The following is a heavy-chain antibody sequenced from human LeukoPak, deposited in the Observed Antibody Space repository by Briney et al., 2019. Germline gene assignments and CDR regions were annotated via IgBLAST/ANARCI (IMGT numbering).Heavy chain of an antibody. J-gene: IGHJ4*02. CDR2: IYHSGST. Sequence: SETLSLTCAVSGGSISSSNWWSWVRQPPGKGLEWIGEIYHSGSTNYNPSLKSRVTISVDTSKNQFSLKLSSVTAADTAVYYCARDGSVGYFDYWGQGTLVTVSS. V-gene: IGHV4-4*02. CDR1: GGSISSSNW. CDR3: ARDGSVGYFDY. D-gene: IGHD2-15*01.